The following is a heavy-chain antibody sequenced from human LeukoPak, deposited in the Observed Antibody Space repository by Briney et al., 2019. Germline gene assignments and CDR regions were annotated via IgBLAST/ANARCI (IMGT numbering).Heavy chain of an antibody. V-gene: IGHV1-2*02. CDR1: GYTFTANY. CDR3: ARGVGSSWFAD. Sequence: ASVTVSFKASGYTFTANYIHWVRQAPGQGGEWMGWINPNSAATSYAQIFEGRVTMTRDTSMTTHYMELSRLTSDDTAVYYCARGVGSSWFADWGQGTLVTVSS. CDR2: INPNSAAT. J-gene: IGHJ5*02. D-gene: IGHD2-15*01.